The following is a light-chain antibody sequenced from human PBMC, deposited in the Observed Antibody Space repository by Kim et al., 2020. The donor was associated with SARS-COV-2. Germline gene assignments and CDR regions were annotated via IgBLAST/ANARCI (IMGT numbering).Light chain of an antibody. CDR3: QQSNSIPLT. CDR1: QTISSY. V-gene: IGKV1-39*01. Sequence: DIQMTQPPSSLSASVGDRVTITCRASQTISSYLNWYQQKPGKAPKLLIYAASNLQSGVPSRFSGSESGTDFTLTISSLQSEDFATYYCQQSNSIPLTFGGGTKVDIK. CDR2: AAS. J-gene: IGKJ4*01.